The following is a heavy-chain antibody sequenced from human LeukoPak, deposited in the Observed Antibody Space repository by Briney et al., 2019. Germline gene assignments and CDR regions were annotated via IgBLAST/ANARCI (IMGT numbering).Heavy chain of an antibody. Sequence: PGGSLRLSCAASGFTFSSYAMSWVRQAPGKGLEWVSAISGSGGSTYYADSVKGRFTISRDNSKNTLYLQMNSLRAEDTAVYYCAKGGHSGSYPSNWLGPRFGGREAFDPWGQGTLVTVSS. V-gene: IGHV3-23*01. CDR3: AKGGHSGSYPSNWLGPRFGGREAFDP. CDR1: GFTFSSYA. J-gene: IGHJ5*02. D-gene: IGHD1-26*01. CDR2: ISGSGGST.